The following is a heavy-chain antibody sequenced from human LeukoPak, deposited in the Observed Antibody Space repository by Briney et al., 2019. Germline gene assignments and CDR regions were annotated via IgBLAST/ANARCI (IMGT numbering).Heavy chain of an antibody. D-gene: IGHD2-2*01. CDR3: ARISDIVVVPAATPYYYYGMDV. V-gene: IGHV1-2*02. Sequence: ASVKASCKASGYTFTGYYMHWVRQAPGQGLEWMGWINPNSGGTNYAQKFQGRVTMTRDTSISTAYMELSRLRSDDTAVYYCARISDIVVVPAATPYYYYGMDVWGQGTTVTVSS. CDR2: INPNSGGT. J-gene: IGHJ6*02. CDR1: GYTFTGYY.